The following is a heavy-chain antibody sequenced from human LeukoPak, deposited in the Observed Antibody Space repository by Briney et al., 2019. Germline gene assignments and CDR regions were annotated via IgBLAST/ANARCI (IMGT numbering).Heavy chain of an antibody. J-gene: IGHJ4*02. CDR3: ASAITGGNFDY. D-gene: IGHD3-16*01. CDR2: MNPNSGNT. Sequence: GASVKVSCKASGGTFSSYAINWVRQATGQGLEWMGWMNPNSGNTGYAQKFQGRVTMTRNTSISTAYMELSSLRSEDTAVYYCASAITGGNFDYWGQGTLVTVSS. V-gene: IGHV1-8*02. CDR1: GGTFSSYA.